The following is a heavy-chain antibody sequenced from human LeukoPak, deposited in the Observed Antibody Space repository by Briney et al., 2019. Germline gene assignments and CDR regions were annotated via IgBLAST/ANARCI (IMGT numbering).Heavy chain of an antibody. CDR1: GFTFRSYS. CDR2: ISGSASYI. CDR3: AKSDWFDP. Sequence: PGGSLRLSCAASGFTFRSYSMNWVRQAPGKGLEWVSSISGSASYIYYADSVKGRFTISRDDAKNSLYLQMNSLRVEDTAVYYCAKSDWFDPWGQGTLVTVSS. V-gene: IGHV3-21*01. J-gene: IGHJ5*02.